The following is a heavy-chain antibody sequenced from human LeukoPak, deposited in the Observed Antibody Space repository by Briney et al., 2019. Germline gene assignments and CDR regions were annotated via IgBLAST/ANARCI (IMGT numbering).Heavy chain of an antibody. J-gene: IGHJ4*02. Sequence: GGSLRLSCAVSGFTFSTYSIHWVRQAPGKGLEWVTVISADGRIQYYSDSVKGRFTISRDNSLNTLHLQMNNLRAGDTAVYYCAREFGHDRWYFDYWGQGALVTVSS. D-gene: IGHD5-12*01. CDR3: AREFGHDRWYFDY. V-gene: IGHV3-30*03. CDR2: ISADGRIQ. CDR1: GFTFSTYS.